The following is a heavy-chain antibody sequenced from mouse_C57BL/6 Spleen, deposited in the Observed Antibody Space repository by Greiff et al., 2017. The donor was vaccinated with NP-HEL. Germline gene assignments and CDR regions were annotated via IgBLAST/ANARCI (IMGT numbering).Heavy chain of an antibody. V-gene: IGHV2-5*01. CDR1: GFSFTSYG. CDR2: IWRGGST. CDR3: AIYSNYGGAMDY. Sequence: QVQLQQSGPGLVQPSQSLSITCTVSGFSFTSYGVHWVRQSPGKGLEWLGVIWRGGSTDYNAAFMSRLSITKDNSKSQVFFKMNSLQADDTAIYYCAIYSNYGGAMDYWGQGTSVTVSS. D-gene: IGHD2-5*01. J-gene: IGHJ4*01.